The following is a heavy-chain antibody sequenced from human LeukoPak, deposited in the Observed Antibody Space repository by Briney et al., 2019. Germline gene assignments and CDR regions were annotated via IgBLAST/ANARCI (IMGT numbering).Heavy chain of an antibody. J-gene: IGHJ4*02. CDR3: ARPRQKITGQGLFDY. CDR1: GYRFTSYW. Sequence: GESLKISCKGSGYRFTSYWIGWVRQMPGKGLEWMGIIYPADSDTRYSPSFQGQVTISADKSINTAYLQWSSLKASDTAMYYCARPRQKITGQGLFDYWGQGTLVTVSS. V-gene: IGHV5-51*01. CDR2: IYPADSDT. D-gene: IGHD1-14*01.